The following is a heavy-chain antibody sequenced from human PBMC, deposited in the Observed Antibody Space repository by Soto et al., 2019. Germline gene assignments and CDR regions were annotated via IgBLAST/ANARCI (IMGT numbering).Heavy chain of an antibody. Sequence: QVQLVQSGAEVKKPGASVKVSCKASGYTFTSYDINWVRQATGQGLEWMGWMNPNSGNTGYAQKFQGRVTMTRNTLISTAYLELSSLRSEDAAVYFCTRERSAAGTGWVDPWGQGARVTVS. CDR2: MNPNSGNT. CDR1: GYTFTSYD. D-gene: IGHD6-13*01. CDR3: TRERSAAGTGWVDP. J-gene: IGHJ5*02. V-gene: IGHV1-8*01.